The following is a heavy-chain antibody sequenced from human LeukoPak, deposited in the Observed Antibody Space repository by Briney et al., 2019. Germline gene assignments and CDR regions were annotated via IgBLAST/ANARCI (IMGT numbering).Heavy chain of an antibody. V-gene: IGHV2-70*17. D-gene: IGHD2-2*01. CDR1: GFSLTTSGMC. J-gene: IGHJ3*02. CDR2: IDWDDDS. CDR3: SRTVVPAAGGMNAFDI. Sequence: SGPALVKPTETLTLTCTFSGFSLTTSGMCVSWIRQPPGKALEWLARIDWDDDSFYSTSLKTRLTISKDTSKNQVVLTMTNVDPVDTATYYCSRTVVPAAGGMNAFDIWGQGTMVTVSS.